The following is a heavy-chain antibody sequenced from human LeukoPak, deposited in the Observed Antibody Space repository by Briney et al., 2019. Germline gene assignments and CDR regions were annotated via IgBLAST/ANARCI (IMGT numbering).Heavy chain of an antibody. Sequence: GGSLRLSCAASGFTFSSYAMSWVRQAPGKGLKGVSTISTSGGSTFYADSVKGRFTISRDNYKNTLYLQMNSLRAEDTAVYYCAKSGDYWGQGTLVTVSS. V-gene: IGHV3-23*01. D-gene: IGHD3-10*01. CDR1: GFTFSSYA. J-gene: IGHJ4*02. CDR3: AKSGDY. CDR2: ISTSGGST.